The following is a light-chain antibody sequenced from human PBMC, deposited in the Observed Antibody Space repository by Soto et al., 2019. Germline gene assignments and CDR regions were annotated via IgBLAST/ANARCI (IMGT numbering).Light chain of an antibody. V-gene: IGLV1-40*01. CDR2: GNS. CDR3: QSYDSSPSADVV. CDR1: SSNIGAGYD. J-gene: IGLJ2*01. Sequence: QSVLTQPPSVSGAPGQRVTISCTGSSSNIGAGYDVHWYQQLPGTAPKLLIYGNSNRPSGVPDRFSGSKSGTSASLAITGLQAEDEADYYCQSYDSSPSADVVFGGGTKLTVL.